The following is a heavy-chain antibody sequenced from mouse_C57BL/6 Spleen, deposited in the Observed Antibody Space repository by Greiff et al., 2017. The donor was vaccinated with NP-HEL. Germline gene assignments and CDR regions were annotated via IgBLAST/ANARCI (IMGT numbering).Heavy chain of an antibody. J-gene: IGHJ4*01. Sequence: EVKLVESGEGLVKPGGSLKLSCAASGFTFSSYAMSWVRQTPEKRLEWVAYISSGGDYIYYADTVKGRFTISRDNARNTLYLQMSRLKSEDTAMYYCTRDLPTVVGGMDYWGHRTSVTVSS. CDR1: GFTFSSYA. V-gene: IGHV5-9-1*02. CDR2: ISSGGDYI. D-gene: IGHD1-1*01. CDR3: TRDLPTVVGGMDY.